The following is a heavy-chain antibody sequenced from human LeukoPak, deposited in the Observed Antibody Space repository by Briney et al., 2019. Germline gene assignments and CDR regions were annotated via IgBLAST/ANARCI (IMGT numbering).Heavy chain of an antibody. D-gene: IGHD3-10*01. CDR2: IRSKANSYAT. J-gene: IGHJ4*02. CDR3: KSGTYPEVGESTPFDY. Sequence: GGSLRLSCAASGFTFSGSAMHWVRQASGKGLEWVGRIRSKANSYATAYAASVKGRFTISRDDSKNTAYLQMNSLKTEDTAVYYCKSGTYPEVGESTPFDYWGQGTLVTVSS. V-gene: IGHV3-73*01. CDR1: GFTFSGSA.